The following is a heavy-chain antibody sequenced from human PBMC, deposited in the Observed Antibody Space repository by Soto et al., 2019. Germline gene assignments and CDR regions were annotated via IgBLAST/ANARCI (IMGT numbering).Heavy chain of an antibody. Sequence: SETLSLTCTVSGGSISSSSYYWGWIRQPPGKGLEWIGSIYYSGSTYYNPSLKSRVTISVDTSKNQFSLKLSSVTAADTAVYYCARRNGDYEVGWFDPWGQGTLVTVSS. CDR3: ARRNGDYEVGWFDP. D-gene: IGHD4-17*01. CDR2: IYYSGST. CDR1: GGSISSSSYY. V-gene: IGHV4-39*01. J-gene: IGHJ5*02.